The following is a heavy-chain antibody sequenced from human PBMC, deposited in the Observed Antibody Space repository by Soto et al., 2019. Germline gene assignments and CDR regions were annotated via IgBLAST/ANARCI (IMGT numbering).Heavy chain of an antibody. Sequence: GGSLRLSCAASGFTFSSYAMHWVRQAPGKGLEWVAVISYDGSNKYYADSVKGRFTISRDNSKNTLYLQMNSLRAEDTAVYYCAREGLLPLDYWGQGTLVTVSS. CDR3: AREGLLPLDY. J-gene: IGHJ4*02. V-gene: IGHV3-30-3*01. CDR2: ISYDGSNK. D-gene: IGHD1-26*01. CDR1: GFTFSSYA.